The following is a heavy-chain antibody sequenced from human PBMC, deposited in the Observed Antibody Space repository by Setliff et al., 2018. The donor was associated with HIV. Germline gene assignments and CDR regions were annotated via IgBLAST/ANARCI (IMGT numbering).Heavy chain of an antibody. D-gene: IGHD6-19*01. Sequence: SETLSLTCTVSGDSINSGNYYWSWIRQHPGKGLEWIGYIYYSGSTRYNPSLKSRVIISLDTSQNQFSLKVTSMTAADTAVYYCARHRLYSSGWLFDYWGQGTLVTVSS. J-gene: IGHJ4*02. CDR3: ARHRLYSSGWLFDY. CDR2: IYYSGST. CDR1: GDSINSGNYY. V-gene: IGHV4-61*01.